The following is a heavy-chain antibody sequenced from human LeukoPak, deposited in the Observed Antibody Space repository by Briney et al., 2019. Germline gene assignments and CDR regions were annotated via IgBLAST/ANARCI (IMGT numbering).Heavy chain of an antibody. D-gene: IGHD2-2*01. CDR2: IYYSGST. CDR3: ARGPYCSSTSCFYYYYYMDV. CDR1: GGSISSYY. J-gene: IGHJ6*03. Sequence: SETLSLTCTVSGGSISSYYWSWIRQPPGKGLEWIGYIYYSGSTNYNPSLKSRVTISVDTSKKQFSLKLSSVTAADTAVYYCARGPYCSSTSCFYYYYYMDVWGKGTTVTVSS. V-gene: IGHV4-59*01.